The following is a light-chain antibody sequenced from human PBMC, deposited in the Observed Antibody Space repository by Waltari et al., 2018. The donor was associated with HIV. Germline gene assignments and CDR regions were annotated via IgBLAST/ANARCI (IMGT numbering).Light chain of an antibody. V-gene: IGLV1-40*01. J-gene: IGLJ2*01. CDR1: SSNIGAGYD. CDR3: QSYDSSLRGVV. Sequence: QSVLTQPPSVSGAPGQRVTISCTGSSSNIGAGYDVHWYQQLPGTAPKLLIYGSSKRPSGVPDRFSGSKSGTSASLAITGLQAEDEADYYCQSYDSSLRGVVFGGGTKLTVL. CDR2: GSS.